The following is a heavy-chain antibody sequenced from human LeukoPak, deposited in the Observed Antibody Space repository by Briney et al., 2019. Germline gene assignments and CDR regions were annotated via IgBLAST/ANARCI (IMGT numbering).Heavy chain of an antibody. CDR1: GDSISSYY. J-gene: IGHJ3*02. CDR3: ARLMITFGGVIEKDAFDI. V-gene: IGHV4-59*01. D-gene: IGHD3-16*02. Sequence: SETLSLTCSVSGDSISSYYWSWIRQPPGKGLEWIGYSFYSGSNSYNPSLKSRVAISVETFKKQLSLKLRSVTAADTAVYYCARLMITFGGVIEKDAFDIWGRGTMVTVSS. CDR2: SFYSGSN.